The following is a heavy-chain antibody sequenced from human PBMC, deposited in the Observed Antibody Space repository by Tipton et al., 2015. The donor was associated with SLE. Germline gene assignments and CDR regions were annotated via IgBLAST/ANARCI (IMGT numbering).Heavy chain of an antibody. CDR1: GFTFSSYS. D-gene: IGHD5-12*01. J-gene: IGHJ6*03. Sequence: GSLRLSCAASGFTFSSYSMNWVRQAPGKGLEWVSSISSSSSYIYYADSVKGRFTISRDNAKNSLYLQMNSLRAEDTAVYYCARDSSGYDTGYYYYYMDVWGKGTTVTVSS. V-gene: IGHV3-21*01. CDR2: ISSSSSYI. CDR3: ARDSSGYDTGYYYYYMDV.